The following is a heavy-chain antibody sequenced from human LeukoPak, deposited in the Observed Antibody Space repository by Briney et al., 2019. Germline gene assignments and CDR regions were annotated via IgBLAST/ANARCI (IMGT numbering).Heavy chain of an antibody. J-gene: IGHJ4*02. CDR3: ARGNGWSCFDY. Sequence: SETLSLTCAVYGGSFSGYYWSWIRQPPGKGLEWIGEINHSGSTNYNPSLKSRVTISVDTSKNQFSLKLSSVTAADTAVYYCARGNGWSCFDYWGQGTLVTVSS. CDR2: INHSGST. V-gene: IGHV4-34*01. CDR1: GGSFSGYY. D-gene: IGHD2-15*01.